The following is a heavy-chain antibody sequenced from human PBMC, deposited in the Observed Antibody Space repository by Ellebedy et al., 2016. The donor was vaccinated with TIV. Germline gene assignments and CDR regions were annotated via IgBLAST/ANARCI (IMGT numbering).Heavy chain of an antibody. J-gene: IGHJ5*02. V-gene: IGHV3-48*01. CDR2: ISSSSSTI. CDR1: GFTFSSYS. D-gene: IGHD4-17*01. CDR3: AVGRPSYGDFPS. Sequence: GESLKISXAASGFTFSSYSMNWVRQAPGKGLEWVSYISSSSSTIYYADSVKGRFTISRDTSKNTLFLQMNSLRADDTAIYYCAVGRPSYGDFPSWGQGTLVTVSS.